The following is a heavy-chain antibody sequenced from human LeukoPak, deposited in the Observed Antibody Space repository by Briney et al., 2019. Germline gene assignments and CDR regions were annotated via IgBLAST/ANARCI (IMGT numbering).Heavy chain of an antibody. CDR1: GFTVSSNY. J-gene: IGHJ4*02. D-gene: IGHD6-13*01. V-gene: IGHV3-66*01. CDR2: IYSGGST. Sequence: PGGSLRLSCAASGFTVSSNYMSWVRQAPGKGLEWVSVIYSGGSTYYADSVKGRFTISRDNSKNTLYLQMNSLRAEDTAVYYCARGALAAAGYYFDYWGQGTLVTVSS. CDR3: ARGALAAAGYYFDY.